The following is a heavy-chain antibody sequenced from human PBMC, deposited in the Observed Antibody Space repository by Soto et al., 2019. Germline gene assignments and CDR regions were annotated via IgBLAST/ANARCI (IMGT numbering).Heavy chain of an antibody. CDR3: TRGLKNFYGVDV. CDR1: GFTISDYW. CDR2: IKFDGSSI. V-gene: IGHV3-74*01. J-gene: IGHJ6*02. Sequence: EVQLVESGGGLVQPGGSLRLSCAASGFTISDYWMHWVRQAPGKGLVWVSRIKFDGSSISYADSVKGRFTISRDNAWNTLYLQMTSLRDEDTAEYYCTRGLKNFYGVDVWGQGTTVTVTS.